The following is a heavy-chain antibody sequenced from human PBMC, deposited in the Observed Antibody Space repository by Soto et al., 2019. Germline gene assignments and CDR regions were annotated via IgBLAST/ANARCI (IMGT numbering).Heavy chain of an antibody. CDR2: IHYSGST. Sequence: SETLSLTCTVSGDSISGYYWSWIRQPPGKGLEWIAYIHYSGSTNYNPSLKSRVTISVDTSKNQFSLKLRSVTAADTAVYYCARARYDSSGYYYFDYWGQGTLVTVSS. CDR1: GDSISGYY. D-gene: IGHD3-22*01. J-gene: IGHJ4*02. CDR3: ARARYDSSGYYYFDY. V-gene: IGHV4-59*01.